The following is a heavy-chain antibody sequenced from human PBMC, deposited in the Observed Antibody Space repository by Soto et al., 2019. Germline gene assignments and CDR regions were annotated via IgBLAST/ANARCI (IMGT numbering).Heavy chain of an antibody. D-gene: IGHD5-12*01. CDR1: SASLGDHY. V-gene: IGHV4-34*01. J-gene: IGHJ4*02. CDR2: VHPSGST. CDR3: AGGYSGYDAIDY. Sequence: PSETLSLTCAVFSASLGDHYWAWIRQSPDKGLEWIGEVHPSGSTDYNPSLKSRLTLSLDTSKNQFSLKLSSVTAADTAVYYCAGGYSGYDAIDYWGQGTLVTVSS.